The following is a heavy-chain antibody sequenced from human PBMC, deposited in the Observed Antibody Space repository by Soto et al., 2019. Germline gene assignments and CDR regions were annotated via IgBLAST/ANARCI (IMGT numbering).Heavy chain of an antibody. CDR2: ISSTSSAI. CDR3: AGSRRNDDFWSDPQLGDGMDV. V-gene: IGHV3-48*04. CDR1: GFTFSSYW. J-gene: IGHJ6*02. D-gene: IGHD3-3*01. Sequence: GGSLRLSCVGSGFTFSSYWMAWVRQAPGKGLEWVSYISSTSSAIYYADSVKGRFTISRDNGKKSLYLQMSSLRAEDTAVYYCAGSRRNDDFWSDPQLGDGMDVWGQGTTVTVSS.